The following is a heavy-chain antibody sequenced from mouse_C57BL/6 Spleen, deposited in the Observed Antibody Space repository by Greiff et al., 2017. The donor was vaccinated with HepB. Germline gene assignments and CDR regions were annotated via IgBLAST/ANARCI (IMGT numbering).Heavy chain of an antibody. D-gene: IGHD2-5*01. J-gene: IGHJ4*01. Sequence: EVKLVESGGGLVKPGGSLKLSCAASGFTFSDYGMHWVRQAPEKGLEWVAYISSGSSTIYYADTVKGRFTISRDNAKNTLFLQMTSLRSEDTAMYYCASSDSKRAMDYWGQGTSVTVSS. CDR1: GFTFSDYG. CDR2: ISSGSSTI. CDR3: ASSDSKRAMDY. V-gene: IGHV5-17*01.